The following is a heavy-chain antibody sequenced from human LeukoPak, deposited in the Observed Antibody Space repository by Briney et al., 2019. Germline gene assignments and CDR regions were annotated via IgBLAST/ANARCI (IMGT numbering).Heavy chain of an antibody. J-gene: IGHJ6*03. D-gene: IGHD6-19*01. CDR1: GGTFSSYT. V-gene: IGHV1-69*13. CDR2: IIPIFGTA. CDR3: VRGSGWPYYYYMDV. Sequence: SVKVSCKASGGTFSSYTISWVRQAPGQGLEWMGGIIPIFGTANYAQKFQGRVTITADESTSTAYMELSSLRSEDTAVYYCVRGSGWPYYYYMDVWGKGTTVTVSS.